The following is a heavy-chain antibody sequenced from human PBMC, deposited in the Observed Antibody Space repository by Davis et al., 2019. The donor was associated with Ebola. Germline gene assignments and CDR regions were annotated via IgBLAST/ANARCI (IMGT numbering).Heavy chain of an antibody. V-gene: IGHV4-61*08. D-gene: IGHD6-19*01. J-gene: IGHJ4*02. CDR1: GFSLSTSGMG. CDR2: IYHSGTT. CDR3: ARGNEWLPGYFDS. Sequence: SGPTLVKPTQTLTLTCTFSGFSLSTSGMGVGWIRQPPGKGLEWIGYIYHSGTTNYNPSLRSRVTISLDTSKTQFSLKLSSVTAADTAVYYCARGNEWLPGYFDSWGLGTLVTVSS.